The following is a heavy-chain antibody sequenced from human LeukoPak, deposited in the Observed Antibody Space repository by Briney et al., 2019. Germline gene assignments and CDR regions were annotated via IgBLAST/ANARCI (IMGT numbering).Heavy chain of an antibody. CDR2: IYYSGST. CDR3: AGYNIVLVPGAPSPRAGWFDP. J-gene: IGHJ5*02. V-gene: IGHV4-59*01. Sequence: SETLTLTCTVSGCTISSYYWSWIRQPPGKGLEWIGYIYYSGSTNYNPSLKSRVTISVDTSKNQFSLKLSSVTAADTAIYYCAGYNIVLVPGAPSPRAGWFDPWGQGTLVTVSS. CDR1: GCTISSYY. D-gene: IGHD2-2*01.